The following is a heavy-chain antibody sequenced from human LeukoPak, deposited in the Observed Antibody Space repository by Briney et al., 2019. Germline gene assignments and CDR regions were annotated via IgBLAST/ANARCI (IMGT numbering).Heavy chain of an antibody. CDR3: ARRYGWIYYYMDV. CDR1: GGSFSGYY. CDR2: INHSGST. D-gene: IGHD5-12*01. V-gene: IGHV4-34*01. J-gene: IGHJ6*03. Sequence: SETLSLTCGVSGGSFSGYYWNWIRQPPGKGLEWIGEINHSGSTNYNPSLKSRVTISVDTSKNQFSLKLSSVTAADTAVYYCARRYGWIYYYMDVWGKGTTVTVSS.